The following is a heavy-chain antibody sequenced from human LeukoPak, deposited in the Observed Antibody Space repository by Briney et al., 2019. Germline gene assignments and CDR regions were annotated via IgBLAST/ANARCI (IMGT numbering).Heavy chain of an antibody. J-gene: IGHJ4*02. CDR3: VRDRHWTNDWVFDY. CDR1: GGSISSSSYY. CDR2: MYSSGST. Sequence: SETLSLTCTVSGGSISSSSYYWGWIRQPPGKGLEWIGSMYSSGSTYYNPSLKSRVTISVDTSKNQFSLKLSSVTAADTAVYYCVRDRHWTNDWVFDYWGQGTLVTVSS. D-gene: IGHD1/OR15-1a*01. V-gene: IGHV4-39*02.